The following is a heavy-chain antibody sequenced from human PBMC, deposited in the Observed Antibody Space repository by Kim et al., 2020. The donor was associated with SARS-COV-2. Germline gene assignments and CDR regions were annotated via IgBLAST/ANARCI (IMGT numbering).Heavy chain of an antibody. Sequence: GGSLRLSCAASGFTFSDYHMSWVRQAPGKGLEWVAYISAASIVIHHADSVKGRFIISRDNSKHSLYRQMNSLRDEDTAIYYCARDSNYGGTFDYWGQGAL. D-gene: IGHD4-17*01. CDR2: ISAASIVI. CDR3: ARDSNYGGTFDY. J-gene: IGHJ4*02. V-gene: IGHV3-11*06. CDR1: GFTFSDYH.